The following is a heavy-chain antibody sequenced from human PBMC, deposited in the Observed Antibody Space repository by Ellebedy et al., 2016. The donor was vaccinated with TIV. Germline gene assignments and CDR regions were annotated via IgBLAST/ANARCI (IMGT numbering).Heavy chain of an antibody. V-gene: IGHV4-39*02. D-gene: IGHD5-18*01. CDR3: ARDLTAMVTMTY. J-gene: IGHJ4*02. Sequence: MPSETLSLTCTVSGGSISSSSYYWGWIRQPPGKGLEWIGSIYYSGSTYYNPSLKSRVTISVDTSKNQFSLKLSAVTAADTAVYYCARDLTAMVTMTYWGQGTLVTVSS. CDR1: GGSISSSSYY. CDR2: IYYSGST.